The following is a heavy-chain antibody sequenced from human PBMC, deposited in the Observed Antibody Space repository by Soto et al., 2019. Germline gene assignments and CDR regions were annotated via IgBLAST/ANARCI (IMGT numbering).Heavy chain of an antibody. J-gene: IGHJ4*02. Sequence: SETLSLTCAVSGGSISSSNWWSWVRQPPGKGLEWIGEIYHSGSTNYNPSLKSRVTISVDTSKNQFSLKLSSVTAADTAVYYCARRSAFYDSSGYYDDWGQGTLVTVSS. D-gene: IGHD3-22*01. CDR3: ARRSAFYDSSGYYDD. CDR2: IYHSGST. V-gene: IGHV4-4*02. CDR1: GGSISSSNW.